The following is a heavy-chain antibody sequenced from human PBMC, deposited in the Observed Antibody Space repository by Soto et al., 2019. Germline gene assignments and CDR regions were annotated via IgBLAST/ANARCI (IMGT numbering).Heavy chain of an antibody. CDR3: AAGEASSRNLAPYYLDF. V-gene: IGHV4-59*01. D-gene: IGHD6-13*01. Sequence: ETLSLTCTVSGGSMRNYFWTWIRQPPGKGLEWIGYIHYSGTTSFFPSYNPSLRSRVTVSEDTSKNQFSLKLLSVTTADTAVYFCAAGEASSRNLAPYYLDFWGQGTLVTVSS. CDR2: IHYSGTT. J-gene: IGHJ4*02. CDR1: GGSMRNYF.